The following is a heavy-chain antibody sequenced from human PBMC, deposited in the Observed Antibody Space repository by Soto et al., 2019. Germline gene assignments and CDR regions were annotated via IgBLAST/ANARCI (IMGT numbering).Heavy chain of an antibody. V-gene: IGHV4-4*07. CDR3: ARSPLTHSYAQFDS. CDR1: GGSLNNYY. CDR2: IYTVGST. J-gene: IGHJ4*02. D-gene: IGHD3-16*01. Sequence: SETLSLTCTVSGGSLNNYYWSWIRQSAGKGLEWIGRIYTVGSTNYNPSLKSRVTMSIDTSKNQFSLRLTSVTAADTAVYYCARSPLTHSYAQFDSWGQGSLVTVSS.